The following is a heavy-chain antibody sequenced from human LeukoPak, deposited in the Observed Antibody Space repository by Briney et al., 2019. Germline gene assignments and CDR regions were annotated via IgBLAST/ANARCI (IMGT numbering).Heavy chain of an antibody. D-gene: IGHD2-2*01. CDR3: AKSTSPLYYYYGMDV. J-gene: IGHJ6*02. Sequence: SGGSLRLSCAASGFTFSNYAMSWVRQAPGKGLEWVSTISGSGGSTNYADSVKGRFTISRDNSKNTLYPQLNSLRAEDTAVYYCAKSTSPLYYYYGMDVWGQGTTVTVSS. CDR1: GFTFSNYA. V-gene: IGHV3-23*01. CDR2: ISGSGGST.